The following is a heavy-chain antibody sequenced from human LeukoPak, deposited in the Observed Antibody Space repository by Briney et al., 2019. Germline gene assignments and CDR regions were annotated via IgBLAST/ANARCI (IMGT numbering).Heavy chain of an antibody. CDR3: AKDMAYRYSGSYSVAPSDY. J-gene: IGHJ4*02. CDR2: ISWNSGSI. D-gene: IGHD1-26*01. Sequence: GRSLRLSCAATGFTFDDYAMHWVRQAPGKGLEWVSGISWNSGSIGYADSVKGRFTISRDNAKNSLYLQMNSLRAEDTALYYCAKDMAYRYSGSYSVAPSDYWGQGTLVTVSS. CDR1: GFTFDDYA. V-gene: IGHV3-9*01.